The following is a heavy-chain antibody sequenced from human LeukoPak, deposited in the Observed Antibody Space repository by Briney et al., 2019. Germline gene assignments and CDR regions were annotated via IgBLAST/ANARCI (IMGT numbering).Heavy chain of an antibody. J-gene: IGHJ4*02. CDR3: ASGQFWSGYYYDY. CDR1: GFTFSNFW. CDR2: INSDGSSP. V-gene: IGHV3-74*01. Sequence: PGGSLRLSCAASGFTFSNFWMHWVRQAPGKGLVWVSRINSDGSSPSYADSVKGRFTISRNNAENTLYLRMNSLRAEDTAVYFCASGQFWSGYYYDYWGLGTLVTVSS. D-gene: IGHD3-3*01.